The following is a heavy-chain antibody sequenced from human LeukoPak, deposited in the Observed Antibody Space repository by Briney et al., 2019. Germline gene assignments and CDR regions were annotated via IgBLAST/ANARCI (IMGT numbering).Heavy chain of an antibody. CDR3: VREGVGYGPDY. D-gene: IGHD5-12*01. V-gene: IGHV1-46*01. Sequence: GASVKVSCKASGYTFTSYYMHWVRQAPGQGLEWMGIINPSGGSTSYAQKFQGRVTMTRDTSTSTVYMELSSLRSEDAAVYYCVREGVGYGPDYWGQGTLVTVSS. CDR1: GYTFTSYY. J-gene: IGHJ4*02. CDR2: INPSGGST.